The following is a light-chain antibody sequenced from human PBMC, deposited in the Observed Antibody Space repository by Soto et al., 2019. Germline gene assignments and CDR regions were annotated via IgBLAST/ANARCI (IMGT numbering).Light chain of an antibody. CDR1: QGVGSS. J-gene: IGKJ5*01. V-gene: IGKV3-15*01. Sequence: ETVMTQSPATLSVSAGERVTLSCRASQGVGSSLAWCQQKPAQAPRLLLYSASTRATGSAARCSGSGAGTEFTPPISTLQSEDFSVYYCQQYNNWPQITFGQGTRLEIK. CDR2: SAS. CDR3: QQYNNWPQIT.